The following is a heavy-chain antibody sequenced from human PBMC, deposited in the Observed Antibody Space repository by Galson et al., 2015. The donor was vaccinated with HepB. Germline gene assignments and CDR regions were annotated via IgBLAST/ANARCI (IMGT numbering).Heavy chain of an antibody. CDR1: GYTLTELS. CDR2: FDPEDGET. D-gene: IGHD1-26*01. J-gene: IGHJ4*02. Sequence: SVKVSCKVSGYTLTELSMHWVRQAPGKGLEWMGGFDPEDGETIYAQKFQGRVTMTEDTSTDTAYMELSSLRSEDTAVYYCATVRLLQFSGSSSGHFDYWGQGTLVTVSS. V-gene: IGHV1-24*01. CDR3: ATVRLLQFSGSSSGHFDY.